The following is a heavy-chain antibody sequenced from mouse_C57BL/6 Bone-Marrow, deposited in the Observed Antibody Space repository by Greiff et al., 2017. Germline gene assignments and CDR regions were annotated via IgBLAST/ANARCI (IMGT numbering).Heavy chain of an antibody. V-gene: IGHV14-4*01. J-gene: IGHJ2*01. CDR3: TTDYYYYVY. Sequence: EVQLQQSGAELVRPGASVKLSCTASGFNIKDDYMHWVKQRPEQGLEWIGWIDPENGDTEYASKFQGKATITADTSSNTAYLQLSSLTSEDTAVYYCTTDYYYYVYWGQGTTRTVSS. D-gene: IGHD1-1*01. CDR1: GFNIKDDY. CDR2: IDPENGDT.